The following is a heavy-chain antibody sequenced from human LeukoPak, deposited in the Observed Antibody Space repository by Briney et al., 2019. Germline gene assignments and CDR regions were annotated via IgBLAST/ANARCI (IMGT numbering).Heavy chain of an antibody. Sequence: SVKDSRKASGGTFSSYASSWVRQAPGQGLEWMGGIIPIFGTANYAQKFQGRVTITTDESTSTAYMKLSSLRPEDTAVYYCARGRVTSFDYWGQGTLVTVSS. D-gene: IGHD2-21*02. CDR2: IIPIFGTA. CDR1: GGTFSSYA. J-gene: IGHJ4*02. V-gene: IGHV1-69*05. CDR3: ARGRVTSFDY.